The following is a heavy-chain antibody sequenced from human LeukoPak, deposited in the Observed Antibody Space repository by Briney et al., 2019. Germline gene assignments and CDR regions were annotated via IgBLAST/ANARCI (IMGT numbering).Heavy chain of an antibody. J-gene: IGHJ4*02. D-gene: IGHD3-9*01. CDR1: GGSISGSNW. CDR3: ARAHYDILTGYYHFDY. CDR2: TYHSGST. Sequence: SGTLSLTCAVSGGSISGSNWWSWVRHPPGKGLEWIGETYHSGSTNYNPSLKSRVTISVDKSKNQFSLKLSSVTAADTAVYYCARAHYDILTGYYHFDYWGQGTLVTVSS. V-gene: IGHV4-4*02.